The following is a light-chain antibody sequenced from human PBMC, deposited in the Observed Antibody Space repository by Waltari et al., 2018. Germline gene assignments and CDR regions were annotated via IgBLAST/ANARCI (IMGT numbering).Light chain of an antibody. J-gene: IGKJ1*01. Sequence: DIQMTQSPSTLSASVGDRVTITCRASQSVDSWFAWYQQKPGKAPKLLISKASILGSGVPSRFSGSGSGTEFTLTISSLQPDDFATYYCQQYNLYSETFGQGTKVEVK. CDR3: QQYNLYSET. V-gene: IGKV1-5*03. CDR2: KAS. CDR1: QSVDSW.